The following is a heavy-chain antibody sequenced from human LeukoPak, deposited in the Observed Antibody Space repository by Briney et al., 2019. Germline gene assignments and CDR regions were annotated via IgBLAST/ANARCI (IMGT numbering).Heavy chain of an antibody. D-gene: IGHD4-17*01. CDR1: GFTFSSYG. Sequence: RGSLRLSCAASGFTFSSYGMHWVRQAPGKGLEWVAVIWYNGSNKYYTDSVKGRFTISRDNSKNTLYLQMNSLRAEDTAVYFCARGPLYDYGDYHFDYWGQGTLVTVSS. J-gene: IGHJ4*02. CDR2: IWYNGSNK. V-gene: IGHV3-33*01. CDR3: ARGPLYDYGDYHFDY.